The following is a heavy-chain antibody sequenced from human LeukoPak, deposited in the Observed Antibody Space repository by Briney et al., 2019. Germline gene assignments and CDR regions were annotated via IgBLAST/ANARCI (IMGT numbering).Heavy chain of an antibody. CDR2: IGGSGGST. J-gene: IGHJ4*02. CDR3: AKETPYYYDSSGSFDY. Sequence: GGSLRLSCAASGFTFSSYAMSWVRQAPGKGLEWVSAIGGSGGSTYYAASVKGRFTIPRDNSTNTLYLQMNSLRAEDTAVYYCAKETPYYYDSSGSFDYWGQGTLVTVSS. D-gene: IGHD3-22*01. V-gene: IGHV3-23*01. CDR1: GFTFSSYA.